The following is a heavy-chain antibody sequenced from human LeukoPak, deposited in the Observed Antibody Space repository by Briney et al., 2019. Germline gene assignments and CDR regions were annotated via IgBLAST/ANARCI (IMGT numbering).Heavy chain of an antibody. V-gene: IGHV3-23*01. CDR2: INGSGGRT. D-gene: IGHD3-10*01. CDR3: AKAGAVRFDP. Sequence: PGGSLRLSCAASGFTFSSYNMNWVRQAPGKGLEWVSGINGSGGRTYYGASVKGRFTISRDNSKNTLYLQMNSLRAEDTAVYYCAKAGAVRFDPWGQGTLVTVSS. CDR1: GFTFSSYN. J-gene: IGHJ5*02.